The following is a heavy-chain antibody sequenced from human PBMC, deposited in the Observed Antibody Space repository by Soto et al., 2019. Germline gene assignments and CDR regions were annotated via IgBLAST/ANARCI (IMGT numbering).Heavy chain of an antibody. Sequence: NPSETLSLTCAVYGGSFSDYYWSWIRQPPGKGLEWIGEINHSGSTNYNPSLKSRVTISVDTSKNQFSLKLSSVTAADTAVYYCAREVWGSGRIRFDPWGQGTLVTVS. D-gene: IGHD3-10*01. J-gene: IGHJ5*02. CDR1: GGSFSDYY. CDR3: AREVWGSGRIRFDP. V-gene: IGHV4-34*01. CDR2: INHSGST.